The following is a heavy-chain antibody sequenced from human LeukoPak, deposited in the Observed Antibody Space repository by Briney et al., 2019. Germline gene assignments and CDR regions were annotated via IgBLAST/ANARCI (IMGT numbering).Heavy chain of an antibody. CDR3: ARGARYCSGGSCYPGAFDY. D-gene: IGHD2-15*01. Sequence: GGSLRLSCAASGFTFSSYAMHRVRQAPGKGLEWVAVISYDGSNKYYADSVKGRFTISRDNSKNTLYLQMNSLRAEDTAVYYCARGARYCSGGSCYPGAFDYWGQGTLVTVSS. CDR2: ISYDGSNK. J-gene: IGHJ4*02. V-gene: IGHV3-30*04. CDR1: GFTFSSYA.